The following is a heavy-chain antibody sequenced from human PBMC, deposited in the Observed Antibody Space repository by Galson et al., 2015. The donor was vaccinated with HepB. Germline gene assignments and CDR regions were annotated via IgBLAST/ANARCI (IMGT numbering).Heavy chain of an antibody. CDR3: TRDRPSIAVAGTHFDY. J-gene: IGHJ4*02. CDR2: IRSKAYGGTT. V-gene: IGHV3-49*03. D-gene: IGHD6-19*01. Sequence: SLRLSCAASGFTFGDYAMSWFRQAPGKGLEWVGFIRSKAYGGTTEYAASVKGRFTISGDDSKNIAYLQMHSLKTEDTAVYYCTRDRPSIAVAGTHFDYWGQGTLVTVSS. CDR1: GFTFGDYA.